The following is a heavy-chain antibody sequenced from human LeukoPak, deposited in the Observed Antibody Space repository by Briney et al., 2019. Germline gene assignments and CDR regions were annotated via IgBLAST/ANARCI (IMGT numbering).Heavy chain of an antibody. CDR1: GGSISSGGYY. J-gene: IGHJ4*02. D-gene: IGHD3-22*01. V-gene: IGHV4-30-2*01. CDR3: ARDLGDGRDGYSFLDFDY. CDR2: IYHSGST. Sequence: SETLSLTCTVSGGSISSGGYYWSWIRQPPGKGLEWIGYIYHSGSTYYNPSLKSRVTISVDRSKNQFSLKLSSVTAADTAVYYCARDLGDGRDGYSFLDFDYWGQGTLVTVSS.